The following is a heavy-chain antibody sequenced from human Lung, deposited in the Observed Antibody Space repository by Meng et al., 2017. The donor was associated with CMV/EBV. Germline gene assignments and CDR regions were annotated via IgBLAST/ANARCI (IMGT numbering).Heavy chain of an antibody. CDR3: ARDWNVVVPAATYYYYGMDV. V-gene: IGHV3-30-3*01. CDR2: ISYDGSNK. CDR1: GFTFSSYA. D-gene: IGHD2-2*01. J-gene: IGHJ6*02. Sequence: GSLKISCAASGFTFSSYAMHWVRQAPGKGLEWVAVISYDGSNKYYADSVKGRFTISRDNSKNTLYLQMNSLRAEDTAVYYCARDWNVVVPAATYYYYGMDVWGQGTXVTVYS.